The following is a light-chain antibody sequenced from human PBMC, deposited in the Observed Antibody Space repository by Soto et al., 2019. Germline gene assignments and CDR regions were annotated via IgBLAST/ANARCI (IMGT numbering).Light chain of an antibody. CDR1: SSDVGRYNL. V-gene: IGLV2-23*01. J-gene: IGLJ1*01. CDR2: EDS. CDR3: CSYAGSSTYV. Sequence: QSALTQPASVSGSPGQSITISCTGTSSDVGRYNLVSWYQQHPGKAPKLIIHEDSKRSSGLSNHFSGSKSGNTASLTISGLQAEDEADYYCCSYAGSSTYVFGTGTRSPS.